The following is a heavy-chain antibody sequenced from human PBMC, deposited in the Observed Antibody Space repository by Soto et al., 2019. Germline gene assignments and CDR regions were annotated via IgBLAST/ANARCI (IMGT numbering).Heavy chain of an antibody. V-gene: IGHV3-23*01. D-gene: IGHD2-2*01. CDR3: ATALRPSLNFFSYMDV. Sequence: EVQLLESGGGLVQPGGSLRLSCVVSGFTFGSYAMSWVRQAPEKGPEWVAILGGNGFTTYYADSVKGRFTISGDKAKSTLFRQMNSLRADDTGVDYCATALRPSLNFFSYMDVWGRGTSVTVSS. CDR1: GFTFGSYA. J-gene: IGHJ6*03. CDR2: LGGNGFTT.